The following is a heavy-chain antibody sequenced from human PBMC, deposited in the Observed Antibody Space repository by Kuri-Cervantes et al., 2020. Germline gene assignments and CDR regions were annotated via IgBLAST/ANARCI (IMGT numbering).Heavy chain of an antibody. J-gene: IGHJ4*02. V-gene: IGHV3-9*01. CDR1: GFTFDDYA. Sequence: SLKISCAASGFTFDDYAMHWVRQTPGKGLEWVSGINWNSDSIVYADSVKGRFTISKDNAQKSLYLEMNGLRAEDTAVYFCARVRQWLIRYYLDSWGQGTLVTVSS. CDR2: INWNSDSI. D-gene: IGHD6-19*01. CDR3: ARVRQWLIRYYLDS.